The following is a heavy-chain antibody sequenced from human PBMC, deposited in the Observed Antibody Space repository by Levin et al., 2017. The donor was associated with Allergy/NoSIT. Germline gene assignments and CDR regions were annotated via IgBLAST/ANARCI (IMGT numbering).Heavy chain of an antibody. Sequence: PGGSLRLSCAASGFTFSTHAMSWVRQAPGKGLEWVSGISGNGGSRNYADSVKGRFTISRDNSKNTLYLQINSLRAEDTAVFYCAKFSGYDSYYYYMDVWGKGTTVTVSS. CDR3: AKFSGYDSYYYYMDV. V-gene: IGHV3-23*01. CDR1: GFTFSTHA. D-gene: IGHD5-12*01. J-gene: IGHJ6*03. CDR2: ISGNGGSR.